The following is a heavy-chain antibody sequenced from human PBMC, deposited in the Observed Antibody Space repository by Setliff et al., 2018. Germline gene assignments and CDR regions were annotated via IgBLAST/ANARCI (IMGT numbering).Heavy chain of an antibody. CDR1: GGPFSTYY. CDR3: ARLWISYESNTYFYPKYFDF. Sequence: SETLSLTCAVYGGPFSTYYWIWIRQPPGKGLEWIGEINHSGSTNYNPSLNSRVAISVDTSENQFSLRLNSVTAADTAVYYCARLWISYESNTYFYPKYFDFWGQGTLVTVSS. D-gene: IGHD3-22*01. V-gene: IGHV4-34*01. J-gene: IGHJ4*02. CDR2: INHSGST.